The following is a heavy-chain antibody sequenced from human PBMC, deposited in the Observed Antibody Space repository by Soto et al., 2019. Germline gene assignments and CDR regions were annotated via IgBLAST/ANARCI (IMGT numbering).Heavy chain of an antibody. J-gene: IGHJ6*02. Sequence: KTGGSLRLSCAASGFTFSSYSMNWVRQAPGKGLEWVSSISSSSSYIYYADSVKGRFTISRDNAKNSLYLQMNSLRAEDTAVYYCARDGTAMDYYYYGMDVWGQGTTVTVSS. V-gene: IGHV3-21*01. CDR2: ISSSSSYI. D-gene: IGHD5-18*01. CDR3: ARDGTAMDYYYYGMDV. CDR1: GFTFSSYS.